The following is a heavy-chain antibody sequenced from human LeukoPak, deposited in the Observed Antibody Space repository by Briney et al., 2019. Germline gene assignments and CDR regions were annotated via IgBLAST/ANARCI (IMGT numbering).Heavy chain of an antibody. D-gene: IGHD2-2*01. CDR1: GFTFSSYS. V-gene: IGHV3-48*01. CDR2: ISSSSSTI. J-gene: IGHJ4*02. CDR3: ARSYCSSTSCRPHFDY. Sequence: PGGSLRLSCAASGFTFSSYSMNWGRQAPGKGLEGGSYISSSSSTIYYADSGTGRFTISRDNAKNSLYLQMTSLGAEDTAVYYCARSYCSSTSCRPHFDYWGQGTLVTVSS.